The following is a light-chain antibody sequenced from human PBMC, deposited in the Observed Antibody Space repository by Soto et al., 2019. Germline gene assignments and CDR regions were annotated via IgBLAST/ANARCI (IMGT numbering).Light chain of an antibody. V-gene: IGKV3-20*01. Sequence: EIVLTQSPGTLSLSPGERATLSCRASQSVSSSYLAWYQQKPGQAPRLLIYGASSRATGIPDRFSGSGSGPDFTLTISRLEPEDFAVYYCQQYGSSPRTFGQGTKVEIQ. CDR1: QSVSSSY. CDR2: GAS. J-gene: IGKJ1*01. CDR3: QQYGSSPRT.